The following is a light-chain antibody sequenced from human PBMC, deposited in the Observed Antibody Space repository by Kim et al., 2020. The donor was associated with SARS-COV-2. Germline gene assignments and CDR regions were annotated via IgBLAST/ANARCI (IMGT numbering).Light chain of an antibody. Sequence: SCELTQPPSVSVSPGQTASITCSGDKLGDKYASWYQQKPGQSPVLVIYQDSKRPSGIPERFSGSNSGNTATLTISGTQAMDEADYYCQAWDSSTVVFGGGTQLTVL. CDR3: QAWDSSTVV. V-gene: IGLV3-1*01. CDR1: KLGDKY. J-gene: IGLJ2*01. CDR2: QDS.